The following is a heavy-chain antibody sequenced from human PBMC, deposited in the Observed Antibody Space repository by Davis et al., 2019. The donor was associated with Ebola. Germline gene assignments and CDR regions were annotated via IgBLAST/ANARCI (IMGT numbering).Heavy chain of an antibody. Sequence: SVKVSCKASGGTFSSYTITWVRQAPGQGLEWMGWVIPVFGTTNYAQKFQGRVTLTADESTSTAYMELSSLRSEDTAVYYCARGRYSLDYWGQGALVTVSS. D-gene: IGHD1-14*01. CDR3: ARGRYSLDY. J-gene: IGHJ4*02. CDR1: GGTFSSYT. V-gene: IGHV1-69*13. CDR2: VIPVFGTT.